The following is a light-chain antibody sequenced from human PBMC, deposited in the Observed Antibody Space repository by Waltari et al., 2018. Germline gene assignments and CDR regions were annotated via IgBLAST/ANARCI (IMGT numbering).Light chain of an antibody. V-gene: IGLV2-23*02. CDR3: CSYAGGTTYV. CDR1: SSDVGTSNV. CDR2: EVS. J-gene: IGLJ1*01. Sequence: QPALTQPASVSGSPGQSITLSCTGTSSDVGTSNVFPWYQQYPGKAPNFIIYEVSEGASGVSNRFSGSKSGNTASLTISGLQAEDEADYYCCSYAGGTTYVFGTGTKVTVL.